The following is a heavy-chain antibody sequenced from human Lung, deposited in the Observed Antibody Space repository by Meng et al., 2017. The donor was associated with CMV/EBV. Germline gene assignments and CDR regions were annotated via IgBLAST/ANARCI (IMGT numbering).Heavy chain of an antibody. J-gene: IGHJ6*02. V-gene: IGHV4-59*01. Sequence: GSLRLSCTVSGHPITTYYWSWIRQPPGKGLEWIGYIYYSGSTNYNPSLRSRVSISVDTSKNQFSLELSSVTAADTAIYYCARDRAAIGYYYYVMDVWGHGTTVTFSS. D-gene: IGHD2-2*01. CDR3: ARDRAAIGYYYYVMDV. CDR2: IYYSGST. CDR1: GHPITTYY.